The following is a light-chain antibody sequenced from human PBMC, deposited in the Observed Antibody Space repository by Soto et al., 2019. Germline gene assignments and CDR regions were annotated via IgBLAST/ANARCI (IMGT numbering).Light chain of an antibody. V-gene: IGKV3-15*01. CDR2: DAS. J-gene: IGKJ3*01. CDR1: QSVNIK. Sequence: VLTQSPATLSVSPGETATLSCRASQSVNIKLAWYQQKPGQAPRLLISDASTRATGIPARFSGSGSGTEFTLTISRLQSEDFATYYCQQYNSYPITFGPGTKVDIK. CDR3: QQYNSYPIT.